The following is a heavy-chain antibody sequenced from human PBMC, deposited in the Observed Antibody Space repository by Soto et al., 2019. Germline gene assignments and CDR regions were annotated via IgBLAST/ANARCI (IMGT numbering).Heavy chain of an antibody. V-gene: IGHV5-51*01. Sequence: GESLKISCKGSGYSFTSYWIGWVRQMPGKGLEWMGIIYPGDSDTRYSPSFQGQVTISADKSISTAYLQWSSLKASDTAMYYCARQGSSSLKHNWFDPCGQGPLVTVSS. CDR1: GYSFTSYW. D-gene: IGHD6-6*01. CDR2: IYPGDSDT. CDR3: ARQGSSSLKHNWFDP. J-gene: IGHJ5*02.